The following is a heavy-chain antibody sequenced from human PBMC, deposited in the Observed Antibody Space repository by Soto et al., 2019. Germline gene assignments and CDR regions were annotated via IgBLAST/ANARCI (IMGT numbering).Heavy chain of an antibody. CDR3: ARTLYGDNVDY. D-gene: IGHD4-17*01. CDR1: GYTFTSYG. Sequence: ASVKVSCKASGYTFTSYGISWVRQAPGQGLEWMGWMNPNSGNAGYAQKFQGRVTMTRNTSISTAYMELSSLRSEDTAVYYCARTLYGDNVDYWGQGTLVTVSS. J-gene: IGHJ4*02. V-gene: IGHV1-8*02. CDR2: MNPNSGNA.